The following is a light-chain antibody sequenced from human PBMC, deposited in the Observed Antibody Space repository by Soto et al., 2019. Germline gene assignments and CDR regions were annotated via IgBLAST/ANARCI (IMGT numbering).Light chain of an antibody. CDR3: NQYDDGQYT. V-gene: IGKV3-15*01. CDR1: QSVRTN. CDR2: GAS. J-gene: IGKJ2*01. Sequence: VMTQSPAILSVSPGERATLSCRASQSVRTNVAWYQQIPGQTPRLLIYGASTRATGIPVRFSGSASGTDVTLTISSLQPEDCEVYYCNQYDDGQYTVGQGTKVDIK.